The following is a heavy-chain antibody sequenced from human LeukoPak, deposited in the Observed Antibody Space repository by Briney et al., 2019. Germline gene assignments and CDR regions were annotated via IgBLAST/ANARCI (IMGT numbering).Heavy chain of an antibody. CDR3: ARAYGSGSYFFDY. Sequence: PSETLSLTCTVSGGSISSGGYYWSWIRQHPVKGLEWIGYIYYSGSTYYNPSLKSRVTISVDTSKNQFSLKLSSVTAADTAVYYCARAYGSGSYFFDYWGQGTLVTVSS. CDR2: IYYSGST. J-gene: IGHJ4*02. V-gene: IGHV4-31*03. D-gene: IGHD3-10*01. CDR1: GGSISSGGYY.